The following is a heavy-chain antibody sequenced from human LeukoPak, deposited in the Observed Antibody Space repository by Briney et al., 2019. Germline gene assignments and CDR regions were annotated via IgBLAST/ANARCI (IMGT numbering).Heavy chain of an antibody. D-gene: IGHD3-22*01. V-gene: IGHV4-30-4*01. CDR3: ARAHYDSSGYNH. CDR2: IYYSGST. CDR1: GGSINSGDYY. Sequence: SQTLSLTCTVSGGSINSGDYYWSWIRQPPGKGLEWIGYIYYSGSTYYNPSLKSRVTISVDTSKNQFSLKLSSVTAADTAVYYCARAHYDSSGYNHWGQGTLVTVSS. J-gene: IGHJ5*02.